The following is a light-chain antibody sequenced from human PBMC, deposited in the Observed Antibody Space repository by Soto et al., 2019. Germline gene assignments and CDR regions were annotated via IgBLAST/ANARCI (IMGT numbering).Light chain of an antibody. Sequence: DVQMTQSPSSLSAFVGDRVTITCRASQGIAPYLAWFQQKPGKVPKLLIYATSTLQSGAPSRFSGSGSGTDFTLTITSLQPEDVATYYCQKYNSAPLTFGGGTKVEIK. CDR2: ATS. V-gene: IGKV1-27*01. CDR3: QKYNSAPLT. J-gene: IGKJ4*01. CDR1: QGIAPY.